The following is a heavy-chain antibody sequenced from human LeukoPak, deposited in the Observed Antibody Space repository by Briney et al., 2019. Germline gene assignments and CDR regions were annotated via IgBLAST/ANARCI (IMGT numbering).Heavy chain of an antibody. J-gene: IGHJ4*02. V-gene: IGHV4-34*01. CDR2: INHSGST. D-gene: IGHD6-25*01. CDR1: GGSFSGYY. CDR3: ARSAGSRYYFDY. Sequence: PSETLSLTCAVYGGSFSGYYWSWIRQPPGKGLEWIGEINHSGSTYYNPSLKSRVTISVDRSKNQFSLKLSSVTAADTAVYYCARSAGSRYYFDYWGQGTLVTVSS.